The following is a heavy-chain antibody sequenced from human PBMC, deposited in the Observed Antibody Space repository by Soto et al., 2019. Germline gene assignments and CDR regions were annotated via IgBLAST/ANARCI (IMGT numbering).Heavy chain of an antibody. CDR3: ASAYDFWSGYYSTLDY. CDR2: ISSSSSTI. V-gene: IGHV3-48*01. J-gene: IGHJ4*02. Sequence: GGSLRLSCAASGFTFSSYSMNWVRQAPGKGLVWVSYISSSSSTIYYADSVKGRFTISRDNAKNSLYLQMNSLRAEDTAVYYCASAYDFWSGYYSTLDYWGQGTLVTVSS. D-gene: IGHD3-3*01. CDR1: GFTFSSYS.